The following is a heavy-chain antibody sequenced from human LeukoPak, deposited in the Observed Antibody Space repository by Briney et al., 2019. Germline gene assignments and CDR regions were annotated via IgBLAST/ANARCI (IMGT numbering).Heavy chain of an antibody. Sequence: GGSLRLSCVASGFTFSSYWMHWVRQDPRKGLVWVSRINGDGRNINYADSVRGRFTISRDNAKNTLYLQMNSLRAEDTAVYYCARDREDDILTGYYLAGNAFDIWGQGTMVTVSS. CDR2: INGDGRNI. J-gene: IGHJ3*02. CDR1: GFTFSSYW. CDR3: ARDREDDILTGYYLAGNAFDI. V-gene: IGHV3-74*01. D-gene: IGHD3-9*01.